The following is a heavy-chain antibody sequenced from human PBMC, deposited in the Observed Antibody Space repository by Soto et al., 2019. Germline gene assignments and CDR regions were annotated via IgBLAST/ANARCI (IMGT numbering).Heavy chain of an antibody. CDR2: ISYDGSNK. D-gene: IGHD3-3*01. CDR3: AKDERFLEWLSYYFDY. V-gene: IGHV3-30*18. J-gene: IGHJ4*02. CDR1: GFTFSSYG. Sequence: PGGSLRLSCAASGFTFSSYGMHWVRQAPGKGLEWVAVISYDGSNKYYADSVKGRFTISRDNSKNTLYLQMNSLRAEDTAVYYCAKDERFLEWLSYYFDYWGQGNLVTVSS.